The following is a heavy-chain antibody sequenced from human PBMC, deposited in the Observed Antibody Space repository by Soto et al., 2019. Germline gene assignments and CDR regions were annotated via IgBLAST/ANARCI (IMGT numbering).Heavy chain of an antibody. D-gene: IGHD6-19*01. Sequence: ASVKVSCKASGYTFTGYYMHWVRQAPGQGLEWMGWINPNSGGTNYAQKFQGWVTMTRDTSISTAYMELSRLRSDDTAVYYCARPKGSYSSGYDYFDYWGQGTLVTVSS. CDR2: INPNSGGT. CDR3: ARPKGSYSSGYDYFDY. CDR1: GYTFTGYY. J-gene: IGHJ4*02. V-gene: IGHV1-2*04.